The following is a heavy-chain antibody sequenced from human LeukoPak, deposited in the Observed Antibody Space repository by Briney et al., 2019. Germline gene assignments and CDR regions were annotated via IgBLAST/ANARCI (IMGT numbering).Heavy chain of an antibody. CDR2: VYVVDSDT. J-gene: IGHJ6*02. CDR3: ARANSGLYGMDV. D-gene: IGHD3-10*01. V-gene: IGHV5-51*01. CDR1: EFHFTNYW. Sequence: GESLKISRKGSEFHFTNYWIAWVRPVPGKGPEWMGSVYVVDSDTRYSASFQGQVTISADKSISTAYLQCSTLKASDTAMYYCARANSGLYGMDVWGQGTTVTVSS.